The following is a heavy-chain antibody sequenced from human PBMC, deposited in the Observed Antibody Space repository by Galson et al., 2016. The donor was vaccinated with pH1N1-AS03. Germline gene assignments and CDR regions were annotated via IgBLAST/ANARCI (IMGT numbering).Heavy chain of an antibody. V-gene: IGHV3-53*01. CDR3: ARAIGAAGSA. D-gene: IGHD6-13*01. J-gene: IGHJ4*02. CDR2: IYSGGTT. CDR1: GVTVSNNY. Sequence: SLRLSCAASGVTVSNNYMSWVRQAPGKGLEWVSLIYSGGTTKYADSVKGRFTISRDNAKNSVYLQMNSLRADDTAVYYCARAIGAAGSAWGQGTLVTVSS.